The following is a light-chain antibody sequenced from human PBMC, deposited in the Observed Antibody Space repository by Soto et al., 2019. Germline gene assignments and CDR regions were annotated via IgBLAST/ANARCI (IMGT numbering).Light chain of an antibody. CDR2: DAF. CDR3: QHYNDWRSLT. J-gene: IGKJ4*02. Sequence: EIVMTQSPATLSVSPGERATLSCRASQSVSRHLAWYQQRPGQAPRLLIYDAFTRATGIPPRCSVSGSRTEFPLTISSLQSEDFAVYYCQHYNDWRSLTFGGGPKVEI. V-gene: IGKV3-15*01. CDR1: QSVSRH.